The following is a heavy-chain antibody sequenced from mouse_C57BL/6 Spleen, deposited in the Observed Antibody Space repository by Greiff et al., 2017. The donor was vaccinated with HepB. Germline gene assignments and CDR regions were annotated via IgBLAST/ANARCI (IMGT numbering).Heavy chain of an antibody. CDR2: IYPGSGNT. CDR3: ARGGVTTVLDY. J-gene: IGHJ2*01. CDR1: GYTFTDYY. D-gene: IGHD1-1*01. V-gene: IGHV1-76*01. Sequence: VQLQQSGAELVRPGASVKLSCKASGYTFTDYYINWVKQRPGQGLEWIARIYPGSGNTYYNEKFKGKATLTAEKSSSTAYMQLSSLTSEDSAVYFCARGGVTTVLDYWGQGTTLTVSS.